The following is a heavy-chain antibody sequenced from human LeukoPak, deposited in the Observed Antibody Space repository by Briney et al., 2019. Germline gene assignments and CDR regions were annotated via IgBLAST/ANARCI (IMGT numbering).Heavy chain of an antibody. CDR3: ARQSAYSSTSFPYVDV. CDR2: IYYTGNT. J-gene: IGHJ6*03. Sequence: SETLSLTCTVSGDSISDYYWSWIRQPPGKGLEWIGYIYYTGNTNYNPSLKSRVTISVDTSKNQFSLKLSSVTAADTAVYYCARQSAYSSTSFPYVDVWGEGTTVTVSS. D-gene: IGHD2-2*01. CDR1: GDSISDYY. V-gene: IGHV4-59*08.